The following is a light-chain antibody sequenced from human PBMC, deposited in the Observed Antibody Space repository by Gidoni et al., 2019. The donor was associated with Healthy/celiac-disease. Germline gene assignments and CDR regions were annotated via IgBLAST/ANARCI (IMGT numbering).Light chain of an antibody. J-gene: IGKJ2*01. CDR1: QSVLYSSNNKNY. Sequence: DIVMTQSPASLAVSLGERATINCKSSQSVLYSSNNKNYLAWYQQKPGQPPKLLIYWASTRESGVPDRCSGSGSGTDFTLTISSLQAEDVAVYYCQQYYSTPRYTFGQGTKLEIK. V-gene: IGKV4-1*01. CDR3: QQYYSTPRYT. CDR2: WAS.